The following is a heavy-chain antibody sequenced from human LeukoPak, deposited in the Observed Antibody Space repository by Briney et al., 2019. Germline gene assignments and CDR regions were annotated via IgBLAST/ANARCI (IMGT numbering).Heavy chain of an antibody. Sequence: SVKVSCKASGGTFSSYAISWVRQAPGQGVEWMGGIIPIFGTANYAQKFQGRVTITTDESTSTAYMELSSLRSEDTAVYYCARGRRDGYKEPFDYWGQGTLVTVSS. D-gene: IGHD5-24*01. CDR2: IIPIFGTA. V-gene: IGHV1-69*05. J-gene: IGHJ4*02. CDR3: ARGRRDGYKEPFDY. CDR1: GGTFSSYA.